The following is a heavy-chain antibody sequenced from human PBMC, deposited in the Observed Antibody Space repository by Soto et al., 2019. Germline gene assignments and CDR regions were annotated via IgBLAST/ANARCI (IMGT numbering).Heavy chain of an antibody. CDR1: GFTFSSYS. CDR2: ISSSSSYI. Sequence: GGSLRLSCAASGFTFSSYSMNWVRQAPGKGLEWVSSISSSSSYIYYADSVKGRFNISRDNAKNSLYLQMNSLRAEDTAVYYCARVPIVLSDDFWSGYYDHYYYGMDVWGQGTTVTVSS. D-gene: IGHD3-3*01. CDR3: ARVPIVLSDDFWSGYYDHYYYGMDV. J-gene: IGHJ6*02. V-gene: IGHV3-21*01.